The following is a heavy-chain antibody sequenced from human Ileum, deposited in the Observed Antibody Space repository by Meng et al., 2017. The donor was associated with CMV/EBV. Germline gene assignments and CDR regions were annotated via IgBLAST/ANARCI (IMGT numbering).Heavy chain of an antibody. CDR2: IYYSGST. CDR1: GGSVSSGSYY. J-gene: IGHJ4*02. CDR3: AGVNYDFWSGYSTYSSFDS. D-gene: IGHD3-3*01. V-gene: IGHV4-61*01. Sequence: SETLSLTCTVSGGSVSSGSYYWSWIRQPPGQRLEWIGYIYYSGSTKYNPSLKSRVTISVDTSKNQFSLNLSSVTAADTAIYYCAGVNYDFWSGYSTYSSFDSWGQGTLVTVSS.